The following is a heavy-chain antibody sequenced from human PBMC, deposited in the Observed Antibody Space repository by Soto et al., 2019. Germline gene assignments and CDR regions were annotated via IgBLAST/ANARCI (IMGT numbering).Heavy chain of an antibody. V-gene: IGHV4-4*02. CDR3: ANNPGYYYDSTGYHFDD. CDR2: MYHSGST. Sequence: SETLSLTCAVSGGSISSSNWWSWGRQPPGKGLEWIGGMYHSGSTNYNPALKSRGTISVDKSKNKFYLKLSCLRAEDTAVYYCANNPGYYYDSTGYHFDDWGQGTLVTVS. D-gene: IGHD3-22*01. J-gene: IGHJ4*02. CDR1: GGSISSSNW.